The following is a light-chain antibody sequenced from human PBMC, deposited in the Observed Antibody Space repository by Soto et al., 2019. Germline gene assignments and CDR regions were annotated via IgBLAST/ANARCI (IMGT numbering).Light chain of an antibody. Sequence: DIQMTQSPSTLSASVGDRVTITCRASQSISSWLAWYQQKPGKAPKLLIYKASSLESGVPSRFSGSGSGTEFTLTISNLQPDDFATYYCQQYNSYPWTFGQGTQVEIK. CDR1: QSISSW. J-gene: IGKJ1*01. V-gene: IGKV1-5*03. CDR2: KAS. CDR3: QQYNSYPWT.